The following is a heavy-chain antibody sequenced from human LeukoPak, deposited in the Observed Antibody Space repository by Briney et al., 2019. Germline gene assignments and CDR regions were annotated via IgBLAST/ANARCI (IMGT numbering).Heavy chain of an antibody. CDR2: IYYSGST. J-gene: IGHJ4*02. Sequence: SETLSLACTVSGGSISSSSYYWGWIRQPPGKGLEWIGSIYYSGSTYYNPSLKSRVTISVDTSKNQFSLKLSSVTAADTAVYYCARDGYNPIDYWGQGTLVTVSS. V-gene: IGHV4-39*07. D-gene: IGHD5-24*01. CDR1: GGSISSSSYY. CDR3: ARDGYNPIDY.